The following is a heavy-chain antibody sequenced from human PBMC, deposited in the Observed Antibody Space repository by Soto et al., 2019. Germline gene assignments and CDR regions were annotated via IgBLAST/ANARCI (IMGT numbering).Heavy chain of an antibody. CDR3: ATYSGSYYYYGMDV. D-gene: IGHD1-26*01. Sequence: VKVSCKASGGTFSSDAISWVRQAPGQGLEWMGGIIPIFGTANYAQKFQGRVTITADESTSTAYMELSSLRSEDTAVYYCATYSGSYYYYGMDVWGQGTTVTVSS. V-gene: IGHV1-69*13. CDR1: GGTFSSDA. J-gene: IGHJ6*02. CDR2: IIPIFGTA.